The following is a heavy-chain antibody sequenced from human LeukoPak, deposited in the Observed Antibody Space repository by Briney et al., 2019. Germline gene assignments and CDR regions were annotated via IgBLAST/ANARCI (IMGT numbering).Heavy chain of an antibody. CDR3: ARAGIVGATWAH. CDR1: GGSFSGYY. V-gene: IGHV4-34*01. J-gene: IGHJ4*02. D-gene: IGHD1-26*01. CDR2: INHSGST. Sequence: SETLSLTCAVYGGSFSGYYWSWIRQPPGKGLEWIGEINHSGSTHYNPSLKSRVTISVDTSKNQFSLKLRSVTAADTAVYYCARAGIVGATWAHWGQGTLVTVSS.